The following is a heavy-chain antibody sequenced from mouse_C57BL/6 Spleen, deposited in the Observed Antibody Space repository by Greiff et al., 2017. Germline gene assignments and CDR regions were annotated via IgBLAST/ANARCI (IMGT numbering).Heavy chain of an antibody. CDR1: GYTFTSYW. D-gene: IGHD1-1*01. Sequence: QVQLQQPGAELVRPGSSVKLSCKASGYTFTSYWMHWVKQRPIQGLEWIGNIDPSDSETHYNQKVKDKATLTVDKSSSTSYMQLSSLTSEDSAVYYCAIITTVVATEGYYAMDYWGQGTSVTVSS. CDR3: AIITTVVATEGYYAMDY. J-gene: IGHJ4*01. V-gene: IGHV1-52*01. CDR2: IDPSDSET.